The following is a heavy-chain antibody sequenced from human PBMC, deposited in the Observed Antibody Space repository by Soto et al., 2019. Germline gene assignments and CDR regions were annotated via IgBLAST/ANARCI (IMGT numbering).Heavy chain of an antibody. D-gene: IGHD3-3*01. J-gene: IGHJ6*03. Sequence: GGSLRLSCAASGFTFSSYAMSWVRQAPGKGLEWVSAISGSGGSTYYADSVKGRFTISRDNSKNTLYLQMNSLRAEDTAVYYCAKLYYDFWSGYYSYYYYYYMDVWGKGTTVTVSS. CDR1: GFTFSSYA. CDR3: AKLYYDFWSGYYSYYYYYYMDV. V-gene: IGHV3-23*01. CDR2: ISGSGGST.